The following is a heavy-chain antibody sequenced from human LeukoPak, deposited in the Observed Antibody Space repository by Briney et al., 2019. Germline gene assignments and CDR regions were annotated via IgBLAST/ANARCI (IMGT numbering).Heavy chain of an antibody. D-gene: IGHD6-13*01. V-gene: IGHV1-46*01. CDR1: GYAFTSYY. J-gene: IGHJ6*02. CDR2: INPSGDST. Sequence: GASVKVSCKASGYAFTSYYMHWVRQAPGQGLEWMGIINPSGDSTSYAQKFQGRVTMTRDTSTSTVYMELSSLRSEDTAVYYCARATSYRGIAAAGDNYYYYYGMDVWGQGTTVTVSS. CDR3: ARATSYRGIAAAGDNYYYYYGMDV.